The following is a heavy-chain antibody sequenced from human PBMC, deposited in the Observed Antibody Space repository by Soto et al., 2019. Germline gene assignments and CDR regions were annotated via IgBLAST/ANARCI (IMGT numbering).Heavy chain of an antibody. CDR2: ISYDGSNK. V-gene: IGHV3-30-3*01. J-gene: IGHJ2*01. CDR3: ARGSIGYCSGGSCYGHWYFDL. CDR1: GFTFSSYA. Sequence: PGGSLRLSCAASGFTFSSYAMHWVRQAPGKGLEWVAVISYDGSNKYYADSVKGRFTISRDNSKNTLYLQMNSLRAEDTAVYYCARGSIGYCSGGSCYGHWYFDLWGRGTLVTVS. D-gene: IGHD2-15*01.